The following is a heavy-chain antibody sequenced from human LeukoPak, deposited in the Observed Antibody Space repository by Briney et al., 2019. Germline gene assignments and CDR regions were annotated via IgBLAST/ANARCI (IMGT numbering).Heavy chain of an antibody. Sequence: PGGSLRLSCAASGFTFSSYAMSWIRQPPGKGLEWIGEINHSGSTNYSPSLKSRVTISVDTSKNQFSLKLSSVTAADTAVYYCARDCITMVRGVISNWFDPWGQGTLVTVSS. CDR1: GFTFSSYA. CDR3: ARDCITMVRGVISNWFDP. V-gene: IGHV4-34*01. D-gene: IGHD3-10*01. J-gene: IGHJ5*02. CDR2: INHSGST.